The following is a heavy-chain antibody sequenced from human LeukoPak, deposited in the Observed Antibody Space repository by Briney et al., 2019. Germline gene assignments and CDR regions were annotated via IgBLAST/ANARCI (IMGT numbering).Heavy chain of an antibody. CDR2: IINSGSTI. CDR1: GFTFSDYS. CDR3: AKHNRYYFDY. V-gene: IGHV3-11*01. J-gene: IGHJ4*02. Sequence: GGSLRLSCVGSGFTFSDYSMTWIRQAPGKGLEWVSYIINSGSTIYYADSVKGRFTISRDNARNSLYLHMNSLRAEDTAVYYCAKHNRYYFDYWGQGTLVTVSS.